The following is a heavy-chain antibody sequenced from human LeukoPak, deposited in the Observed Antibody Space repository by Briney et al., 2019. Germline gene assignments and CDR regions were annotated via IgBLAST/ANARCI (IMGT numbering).Heavy chain of an antibody. J-gene: IGHJ4*02. CDR2: IWYDGSNK. CDR3: AKEGPSSGWIYYFDY. CDR1: GFTFSSYG. D-gene: IGHD6-19*01. V-gene: IGHV3-33*06. Sequence: PGGSLRLSCAASGFTFSSYGIHWVRQAPGKGLEWVAVIWYDGSNKYYADSVKGRFTISRDNSKNTLYLQMNSLRAEDTAVYYCAKEGPSSGWIYYFDYWGQGTLVTVSS.